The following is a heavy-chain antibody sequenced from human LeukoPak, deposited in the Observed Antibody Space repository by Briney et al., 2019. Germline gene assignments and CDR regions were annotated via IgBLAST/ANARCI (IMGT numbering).Heavy chain of an antibody. V-gene: IGHV3-23*01. D-gene: IGHD3-10*01. CDR1: GFTFSSYA. Sequence: GGSLRLSCAASGFTFSSYAMSWVRQAPGKGLEWVSAISGSGGSTYYADSVKGRFTISRDNSKNTLYLQMNSLRAEDTAVYYCAKASRGGSAHNWFDPWGQGTLVTVSS. CDR2: ISGSGGST. CDR3: AKASRGGSAHNWFDP. J-gene: IGHJ5*02.